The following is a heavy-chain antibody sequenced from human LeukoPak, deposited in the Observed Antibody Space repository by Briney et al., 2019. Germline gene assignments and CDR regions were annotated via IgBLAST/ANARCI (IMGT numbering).Heavy chain of an antibody. J-gene: IGHJ6*02. V-gene: IGHV3-23*01. D-gene: IGHD3-10*01. CDR3: AKDQGRVDGMDV. Sequence: GGSLRLSCAASGFTFSSYAMSWVRQAPGKGLEWVSTISGRGDSTYYADSVKGRFTISRGNSKNTLYLQMNSLRAEDTAVYYCAKDQGRVDGMDVWGQGTTVTVSS. CDR1: GFTFSSYA. CDR2: ISGRGDST.